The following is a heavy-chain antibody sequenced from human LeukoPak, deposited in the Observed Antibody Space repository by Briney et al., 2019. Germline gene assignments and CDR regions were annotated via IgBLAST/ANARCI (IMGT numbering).Heavy chain of an antibody. J-gene: IGHJ4*02. D-gene: IGHD1-26*01. CDR1: GFIFNTYR. CDR2: FSYTSKNI. V-gene: IGHV3-21*01. Sequence: GGSLRLSCTASGFIFNTYRMNWVRQVPGKGLEWVSSFSYTSKNIFYADSVKGRFTISRDNAKNSLYLQMNSLRAEDTAVYYCARVGPGYWGQGTLVTVSS. CDR3: ARVGPGY.